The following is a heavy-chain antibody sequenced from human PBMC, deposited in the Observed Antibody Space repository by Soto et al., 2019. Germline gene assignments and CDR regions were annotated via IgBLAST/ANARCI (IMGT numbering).Heavy chain of an antibody. D-gene: IGHD6-19*01. CDR2: ISAYNGNR. Sequence: ASVKVSCKASGYTFTSYGISWVRQAPGQGLEWMGWISAYNGNRNYAQKLQGRVTMTTDTSTSTAYMELRSLRSDDTAVYYCARSALQWLVQHEAFDIWGQGTMVTVSS. CDR1: GYTFTSYG. V-gene: IGHV1-18*01. CDR3: ARSALQWLVQHEAFDI. J-gene: IGHJ3*02.